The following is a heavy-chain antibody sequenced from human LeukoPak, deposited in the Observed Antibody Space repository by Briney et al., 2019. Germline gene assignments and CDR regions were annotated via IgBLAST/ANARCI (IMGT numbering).Heavy chain of an antibody. Sequence: SETLSLTCTLSGGSISMDSCSWIREPPQKGLGRIGYIYNSGSTNYNPSLKTRLTISLVTSKNQLSLKLSSVTAADTAVYYCARVVRHYYYYYMDVWGKGTTVTVSS. J-gene: IGHJ6*03. D-gene: IGHD3-10*01. V-gene: IGHV4-4*09. CDR3: ARVVRHYYYYYMDV. CDR1: GGSISMDS. CDR2: IYNSGST.